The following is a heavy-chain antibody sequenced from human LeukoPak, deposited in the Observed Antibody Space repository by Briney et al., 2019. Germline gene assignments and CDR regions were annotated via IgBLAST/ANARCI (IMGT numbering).Heavy chain of an antibody. V-gene: IGHV3-23*01. D-gene: IGHD2-2*01. J-gene: IGHJ4*02. Sequence: GGSLRLSCAASGFTFSSYWMSWVRQAPGKGLEWVSAISGSGGSTFYADSVKGRFTISRDNSKNTLYLQMNSLRAEGTAVYYCANGIVPAARGASFDYWGQGTLVTVSS. CDR2: ISGSGGST. CDR1: GFTFSSYW. CDR3: ANGIVPAARGASFDY.